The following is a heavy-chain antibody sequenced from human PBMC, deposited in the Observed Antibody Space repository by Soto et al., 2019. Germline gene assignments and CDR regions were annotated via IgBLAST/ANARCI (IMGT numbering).Heavy chain of an antibody. V-gene: IGHV1-8*02. CDR2: MNANRGNT. J-gene: IGHJ4*02. Sequence: ASVKVSCKASGYTFTGYYMHWVRQAPGQGLEWMGWMNANRGNTDYAQKFQGRVTMTRNTSISTAYMELSSLTFEDTAVYYCTRVYCSGGICYGLYWGQGTLVTVSS. CDR3: TRVYCSGGICYGLY. D-gene: IGHD2-15*01. CDR1: GYTFTGYY.